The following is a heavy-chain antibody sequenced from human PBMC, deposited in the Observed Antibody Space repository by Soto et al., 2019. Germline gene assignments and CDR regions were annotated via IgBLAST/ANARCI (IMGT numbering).Heavy chain of an antibody. CDR1: GGSISSYY. CDR3: ARASGKTTVTYFDY. CDR2: IYYSGST. D-gene: IGHD4-4*01. Sequence: PSETLSLTCTVSGGSISSYYWSWIRQPPGKGLEWIGYIYYSGSTNYNPSLKSRVTISVDTSKNQFSLKLSSVTAADTAVYYCARASGKTTVTYFDYWGQGTLVTVSS. V-gene: IGHV4-59*01. J-gene: IGHJ4*02.